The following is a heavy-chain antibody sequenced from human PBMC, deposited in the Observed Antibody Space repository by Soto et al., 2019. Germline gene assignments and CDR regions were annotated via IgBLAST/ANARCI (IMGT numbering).Heavy chain of an antibody. CDR2: INSDGSST. Sequence: GGSLRLSCAASGFTFSSYWMHWVRQAPGKGLVWVSRINSDGSSTSYADSVKGRFAISRDNAKNTLYLQMNSLRAEDTAVYYCARGLGYCSGGSCLHDAFDIWGQGTMVTVSS. CDR3: ARGLGYCSGGSCLHDAFDI. V-gene: IGHV3-74*01. D-gene: IGHD2-15*01. J-gene: IGHJ3*02. CDR1: GFTFSSYW.